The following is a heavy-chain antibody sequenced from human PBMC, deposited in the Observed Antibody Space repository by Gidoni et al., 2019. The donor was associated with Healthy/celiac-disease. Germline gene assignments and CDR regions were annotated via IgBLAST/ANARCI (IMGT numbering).Heavy chain of an antibody. CDR2: IYYSGST. CDR1: GGSISSYY. J-gene: IGHJ5*02. V-gene: IGHV4-59*01. Sequence: HVQLQDSGPRLVKPSEPLSLTCTFSGGSISSYYWSWIRQPPGKGLEWIGYIYYSGSTNYSPSLKSRVTISVDKSKNQFSVKLTSVTAADTAVYYCARGEHLGWFDPWGQGTLVTVSS. CDR3: ARGEHLGWFDP.